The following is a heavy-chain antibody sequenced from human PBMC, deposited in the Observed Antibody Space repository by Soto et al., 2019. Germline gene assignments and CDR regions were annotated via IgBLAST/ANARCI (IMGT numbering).Heavy chain of an antibody. J-gene: IGHJ4*02. CDR3: ARGPIVLVPAAILPYYFDY. CDR2: IYYSGST. D-gene: IGHD2-2*02. Sequence: PSETLSLTCSVSGGSISSGGYYWSWIRQHPGKGLEWIGYIYYSGSTYYNPSLKSRVTISVDTSKNQFSLKLSSVTAADTAVYYCARGPIVLVPAAILPYYFDYWGQGTLVTVSS. V-gene: IGHV4-31*03. CDR1: GGSISSGGYY.